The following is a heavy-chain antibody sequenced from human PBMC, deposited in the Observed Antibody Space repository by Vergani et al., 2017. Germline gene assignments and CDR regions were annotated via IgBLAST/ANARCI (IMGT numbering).Heavy chain of an antibody. CDR1: GFSFPGYA. Sequence: EVQLLESGGGLVQPGGSLRLSCAASGFSFPGYAMSWVRQAPGKGLEWVSTLSASDRRTHYADSVQGRFTISRDNSKNTLFLHMNSLRAEDTAVYYCAKVGRSGVAGTFGAFDSWGEGTMVSVSS. CDR2: LSASDRRT. CDR3: AKVGRSGVAGTFGAFDS. D-gene: IGHD6-19*01. V-gene: IGHV3-23*01. J-gene: IGHJ3*02.